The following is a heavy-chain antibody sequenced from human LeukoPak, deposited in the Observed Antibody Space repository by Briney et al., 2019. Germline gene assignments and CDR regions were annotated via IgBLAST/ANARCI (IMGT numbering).Heavy chain of an antibody. V-gene: IGHV1-69*05. CDR1: GGTFSSYA. J-gene: IGHJ3*02. D-gene: IGHD3-9*01. CDR3: ARDSRLVIGAFDI. CDR2: IIPIFGTA. Sequence: SGKASCKASGGTFSSYAISWVRQAPGQGLEWMGRIIPIFGTANYAQKFQGRVTITTDESTSTAYMELSSLRSEDTAVYYCARDSRLVIGAFDIWGQGTMVTVSS.